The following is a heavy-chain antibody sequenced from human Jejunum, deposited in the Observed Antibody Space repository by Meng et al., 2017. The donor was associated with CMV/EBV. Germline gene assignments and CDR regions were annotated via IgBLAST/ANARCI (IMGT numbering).Heavy chain of an antibody. D-gene: IGHD5-24*01. J-gene: IGHJ4*02. CDR3: ATAGNYRLDT. CDR1: GFTFSSYW. CDR2: INPGGSTT. V-gene: IGHV3-74*01. Sequence: CEASGFTFSSYWMHWVRQAPGEGLVWVSRINPGGSTTNYADSVKGRFSISRDNAKNTLYLQMNGLRADDTAVYYCATAGNYRLDTWGQGTLVTVLL.